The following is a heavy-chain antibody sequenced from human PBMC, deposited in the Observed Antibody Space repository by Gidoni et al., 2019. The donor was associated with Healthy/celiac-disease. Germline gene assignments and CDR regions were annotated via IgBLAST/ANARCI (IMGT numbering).Heavy chain of an antibody. V-gene: IGHV3-7*01. CDR2: IKQDGSEK. D-gene: IGHD6-19*01. Sequence: EVQLVESGGGLVQPGGLLRLSCAASGFTFSSYWMSWVRQAPGKGLAWVANIKQDGSEKYYVDSEKGRFTISRDNAKNSLYLQMNSLRAEDTAVYYCARELGYSSGWYVYWGQGTLVTVSS. J-gene: IGHJ4*02. CDR1: GFTFSSYW. CDR3: ARELGYSSGWYVY.